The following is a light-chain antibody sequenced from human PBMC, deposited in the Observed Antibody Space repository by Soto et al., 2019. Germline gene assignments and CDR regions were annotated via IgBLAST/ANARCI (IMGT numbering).Light chain of an antibody. CDR1: SGSIASND. CDR2: EDN. CDR3: QSYHSGNVV. V-gene: IGLV6-57*04. J-gene: IGLJ2*01. Sequence: NFMLTQPHSVSESPGKTVTISCTRSSGSIASNDVQWYQQRPGSAPTPVIYEDNERPSGVPDRFSGSIDSSSNSASLTISGLKTDDEADYYCQSYHSGNVVFGGGTKLTVL.